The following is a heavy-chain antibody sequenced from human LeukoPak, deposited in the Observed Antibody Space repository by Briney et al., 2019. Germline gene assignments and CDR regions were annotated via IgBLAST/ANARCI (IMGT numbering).Heavy chain of an antibody. Sequence: GSLRLSCAASGFTFSILDMSWVRQAPGRGLEWVSAISGNGGRKYYADSVKGRFTISRDNSKTTLYLQMNSLRAEDTAVYYCAKDESPRTAANNYSGQATLATVSS. V-gene: IGHV3-23*01. CDR3: AKDESPRTAANNY. D-gene: IGHD6-25*01. CDR2: ISGNGGRK. J-gene: IGHJ4*02. CDR1: GFTFSILD.